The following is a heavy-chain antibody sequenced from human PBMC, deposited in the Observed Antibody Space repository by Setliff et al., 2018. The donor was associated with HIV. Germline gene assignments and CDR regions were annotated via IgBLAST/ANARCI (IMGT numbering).Heavy chain of an antibody. D-gene: IGHD3-22*01. CDR1: GGSISSYY. CDR2: IFYTGST. V-gene: IGHV4-59*08. J-gene: IGHJ4*02. Sequence: SETLSLTCTVSGGSISSYYWTWLRQFPGKGLEWIGFIFYTGSTTYNPSLNSRVTISVDTSKNQFSLKVTSVTAADTAVYYCGRQVPVPGVAVTPIDYWGQGTLVTISS. CDR3: GRQVPVPGVAVTPIDY.